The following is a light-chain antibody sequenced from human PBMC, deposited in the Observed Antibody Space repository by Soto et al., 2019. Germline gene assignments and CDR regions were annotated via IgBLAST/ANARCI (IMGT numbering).Light chain of an antibody. Sequence: DIQMTQSPSSLSASVGDRVTITCRASQSIIRYLNWYQQKPGRALKLLISTASSLQSGVPSRFSGSGSGTDFTLTTSSLQREDFATYYCQQGYSTPLTFGGGAKVEI. J-gene: IGKJ4*01. CDR2: TAS. V-gene: IGKV1-39*01. CDR3: QQGYSTPLT. CDR1: QSIIRY.